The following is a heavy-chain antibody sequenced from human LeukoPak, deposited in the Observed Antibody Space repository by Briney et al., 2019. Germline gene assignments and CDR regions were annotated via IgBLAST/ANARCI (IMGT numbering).Heavy chain of an antibody. D-gene: IGHD3-10*01. CDR3: ARAEIGGDAFDI. Sequence: KTSETLSLTCTVSGGSISSSSYYWGWIRQPPGKGLEWIGSIYYSGSTYYNPSLKSRVTISVDTSKNQFSLKLSSVTAADTAVYYCARAEIGGDAFDIWGQGTMVTVSS. CDR2: IYYSGST. V-gene: IGHV4-39*07. J-gene: IGHJ3*02. CDR1: GGSISSSSYY.